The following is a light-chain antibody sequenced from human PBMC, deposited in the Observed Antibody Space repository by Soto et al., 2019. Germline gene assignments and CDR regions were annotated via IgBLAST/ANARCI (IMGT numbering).Light chain of an antibody. CDR3: QTYDSRLSASI. CDR2: DNS. J-gene: IGLJ2*01. V-gene: IGLV1-40*01. CDR1: STNIGSYYG. Sequence: QAVVTQPPSVSGAPGQKVTISCVGSSTNIGSYYGVHRYQQLPGAAPKLLIYDNSNRPSGVADRFSGSKSGTSASLAITGLQTDDEADYFCQTYDSRLSASIFGGGTKVTVL.